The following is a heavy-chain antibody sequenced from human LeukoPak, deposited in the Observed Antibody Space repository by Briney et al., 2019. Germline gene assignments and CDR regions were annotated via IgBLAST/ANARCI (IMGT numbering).Heavy chain of an antibody. CDR3: VRGTTSSPYNWFDP. J-gene: IGHJ5*02. V-gene: IGHV4-39*07. D-gene: IGHD4-17*01. CDR2: IYYSGGT. Sequence: SETLSLTCTLSGGSINGSRYFWGWIRQPPGKGLEWIGSIYYSGGTYYNPSLGSRVTISVDTSKNQVSLKLSSVTAADTAVYSCVRGTTSSPYNWFDPWGHGTLVTVSS. CDR1: GGSINGSRYF.